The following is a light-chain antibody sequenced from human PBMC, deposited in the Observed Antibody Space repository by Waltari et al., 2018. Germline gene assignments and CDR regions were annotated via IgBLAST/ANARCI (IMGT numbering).Light chain of an antibody. CDR2: LGS. V-gene: IGKV2-28*01. CDR1: QSLLYSDEYNY. J-gene: IGKJ1*01. Sequence: DIVMTQSPLPLSVTPGEPASISCRSGQSLLYSDEYNYLDWYQQKPGQSPQLLIYLGSNRASGVPERFSGSGSGTDFTLEITRVEAEDVAVYYCMQALQTPWTFGQGTRLEIK. CDR3: MQALQTPWT.